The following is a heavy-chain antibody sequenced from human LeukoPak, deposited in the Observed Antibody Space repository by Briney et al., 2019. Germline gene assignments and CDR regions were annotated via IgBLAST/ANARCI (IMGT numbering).Heavy chain of an antibody. J-gene: IGHJ4*02. CDR3: ARDPGGDYLMDYFDY. Sequence: PGGSLRLSCAASGFTFSSYEMNWVRQAPGKGLEWVSYISSSGSTICYADSVKGRFTISRDNAKNSLYLQMNSLRAEDTAVYYCARDPGGDYLMDYFDYWGQGTLVTVSS. CDR1: GFTFSSYE. V-gene: IGHV3-48*03. D-gene: IGHD4-17*01. CDR2: ISSSGSTI.